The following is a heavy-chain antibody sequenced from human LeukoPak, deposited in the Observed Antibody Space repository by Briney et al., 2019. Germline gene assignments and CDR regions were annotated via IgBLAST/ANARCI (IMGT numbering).Heavy chain of an antibody. CDR3: ARLLVY. J-gene: IGHJ4*02. D-gene: IGHD2-8*02. Sequence: GGSLRLSCAASGFTFSNYWMSWVRQAPGKGLEWVANIKQDGSERYYVDSVKGRFIISRDNAQNSLFLLMNSLRAEDTAVYYCARLLVYWGQGTLVTVSS. CDR1: GFTFSNYW. CDR2: IKQDGSER. V-gene: IGHV3-7*03.